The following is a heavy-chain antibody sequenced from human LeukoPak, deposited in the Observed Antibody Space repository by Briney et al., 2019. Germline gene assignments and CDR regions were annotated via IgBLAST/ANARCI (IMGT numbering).Heavy chain of an antibody. J-gene: IGHJ5*02. D-gene: IGHD3-22*01. Sequence: SQTLSLTCTASGGSISSGDYYWSWIRQPPGKGLEWIGYIYYSGSTYYNPSLKSRVTISVDTSNNQFSLKLSSVTAADTAVYYCARDPFPHAINYYDSSGYPWGQGTLVTVSS. CDR2: IYYSGST. V-gene: IGHV4-30-4*08. CDR3: ARDPFPHAINYYDSSGYP. CDR1: GGSISSGDYY.